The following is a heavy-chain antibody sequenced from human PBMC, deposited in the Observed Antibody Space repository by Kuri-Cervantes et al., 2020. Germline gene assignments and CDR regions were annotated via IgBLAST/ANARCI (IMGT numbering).Heavy chain of an antibody. J-gene: IGHJ6*03. Sequence: GESLKISCAASGFTFSSYSMNWVRQAPGKGLEWVSCISSSSSTIYYADSVKGRFTISRDNAKSSLYLQMNSLRAEDTAVYYCAREAIVVVVAATRGYYYYMDVWGKGTTVTVSS. CDR2: ISSSSSTI. D-gene: IGHD2-15*01. CDR1: GFTFSSYS. V-gene: IGHV3-48*01. CDR3: AREAIVVVVAATRGYYYYMDV.